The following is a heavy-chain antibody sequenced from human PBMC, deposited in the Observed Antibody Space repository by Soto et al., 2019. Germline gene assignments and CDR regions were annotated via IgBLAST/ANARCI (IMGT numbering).Heavy chain of an antibody. CDR1: GGSFSRYY. D-gene: IGHD3-3*01. CDR2: ISHSEST. Sequence: SETLSLPCALCGGSFSRYYWIWMRQPPGKGIEGIGRISHSESTNHSPFLRSRVNVSVDTSKNPFSLKLSSVSASDTAVYYCARGPSYYDFGSGYYTDLDYGGQGPLVTASS. CDR3: ARGPSYYDFGSGYYTDLDY. V-gene: IGHV4-34*01. J-gene: IGHJ4*02.